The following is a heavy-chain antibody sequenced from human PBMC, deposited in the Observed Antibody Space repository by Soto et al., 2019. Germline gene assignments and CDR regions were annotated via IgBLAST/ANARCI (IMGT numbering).Heavy chain of an antibody. J-gene: IGHJ4*02. CDR3: ARGSVDYNFWSGYYSRFYYFDF. V-gene: IGHV4-34*01. CDR1: GGSFSGYY. D-gene: IGHD3-3*01. CDR2: INHSGIT. Sequence: QVHLQQWGAGLLKSSETLSLTCAVYGGSFSGYYWSWIRQPPGKGLEWIGEINHSGITNYNPSIKSRVTISVDTSKNQFSLNLTSMTAADTAVYYCARGSVDYNFWSGYYSRFYYFDFWGQGTLVTVSS.